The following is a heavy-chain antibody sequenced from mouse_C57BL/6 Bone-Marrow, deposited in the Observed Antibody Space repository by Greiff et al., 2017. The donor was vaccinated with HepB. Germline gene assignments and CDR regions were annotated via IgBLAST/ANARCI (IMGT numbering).Heavy chain of an antibody. J-gene: IGHJ3*01. V-gene: IGHV5-17*01. CDR1: GFTFSDYG. Sequence: EVQVVESGGGLVKPGGSLKLSCAASGFTFSDYGMHWVRQAPEKGLEWVAYISSGSSTIYYADTVKGRFTISRDNAKNTLFLQMTSLRSEDTAMYYCARSSDYGNAWFAYWGQGTLVTVSA. CDR2: ISSGSSTI. D-gene: IGHD1-1*02. CDR3: ARSSDYGNAWFAY.